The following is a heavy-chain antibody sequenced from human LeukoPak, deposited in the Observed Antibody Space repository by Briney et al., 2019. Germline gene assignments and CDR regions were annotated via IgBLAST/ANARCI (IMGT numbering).Heavy chain of an antibody. CDR1: GGTFSSYA. V-gene: IGHV1-69*06. Sequence: SVKVSCKASGGTFSSYAISWVRQAPGQGLEWMGGIIPIFGTANYAQKFQGRVTITADKSTSTAYMELSSLRSEDTAVYYCARGGYCSGGSCYRDAFDIWGQGTMVTVSS. CDR2: IIPIFGTA. D-gene: IGHD2-15*01. CDR3: ARGGYCSGGSCYRDAFDI. J-gene: IGHJ3*02.